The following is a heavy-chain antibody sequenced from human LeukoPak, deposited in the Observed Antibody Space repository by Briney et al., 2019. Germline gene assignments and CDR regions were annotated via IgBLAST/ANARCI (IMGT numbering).Heavy chain of an antibody. CDR1: GYTFSDFY. CDR2: ITPKSGDT. J-gene: IGHJ4*02. V-gene: IGHV1-2*02. CDR3: ARVRLADERAWAY. D-gene: IGHD3-3*02. Sequence: ASVKVSCKASGYTFSDFYIHWVRQAPGQGLEYVGWITPKSGDTYSPQRFQGRVTMTRDASISTAYMELSSLSSDDTAVYFCARVRLADERAWAYWGQGTLVTVSS.